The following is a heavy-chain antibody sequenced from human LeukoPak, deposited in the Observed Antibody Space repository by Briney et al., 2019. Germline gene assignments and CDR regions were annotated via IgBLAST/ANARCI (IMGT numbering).Heavy chain of an antibody. V-gene: IGHV1-8*01. J-gene: IGHJ5*02. D-gene: IGHD3-3*01. CDR3: AIGGYDFWSGYYTLTYPNWFDP. Sequence: ASVKVSCKASGYTFTSYDINWVRQATGQGLEWMGWMNPNSGNTGYAQKFQGRVTMTRNTSIITAYMGLSSPRSEDTAVYYCAIGGYDFWSGYYTLTYPNWFDPWGQGTLVTVSS. CDR2: MNPNSGNT. CDR1: GYTFTSYD.